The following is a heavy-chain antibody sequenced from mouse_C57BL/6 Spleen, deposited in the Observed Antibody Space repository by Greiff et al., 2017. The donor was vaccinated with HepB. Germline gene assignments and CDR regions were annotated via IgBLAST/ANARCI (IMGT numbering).Heavy chain of an antibody. D-gene: IGHD1-1*01. CDR1: GYTFTGYW. V-gene: IGHV1-9*01. CDR3: ATLHYYGSSYLGFCFDY. J-gene: IGHJ2*01. Sequence: VQLQQSGAELMKPGASVKLSCKATGYTFTGYWIEWVKQRPGHGLEWIGEILPGSGSTNYNEKFKGKATFTADTSSNTAYMQLSSLTTEDSAIYYCATLHYYGSSYLGFCFDYWGQGTTLTVSS. CDR2: ILPGSGST.